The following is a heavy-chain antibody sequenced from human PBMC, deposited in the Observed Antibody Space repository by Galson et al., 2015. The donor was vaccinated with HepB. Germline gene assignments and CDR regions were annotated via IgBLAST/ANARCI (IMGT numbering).Heavy chain of an antibody. D-gene: IGHD6-13*01. CDR1: GGTFSNYG. CDR3: ARARALEQQLAHWYFDL. J-gene: IGHJ2*01. Sequence: SVKVSCKASGGTFSNYGIIWLRQAPGQGLECMGGIIPSSGTTNYAQKFQGRVAVTADESSSTAYMELDSLRSEDTAVYYCARARALEQQLAHWYFDLWGRGSLVTVSS. CDR2: IIPSSGTT. V-gene: IGHV1-69*13.